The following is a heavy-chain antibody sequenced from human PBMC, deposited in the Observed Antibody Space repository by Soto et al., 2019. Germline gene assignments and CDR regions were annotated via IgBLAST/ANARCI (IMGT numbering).Heavy chain of an antibody. V-gene: IGHV4-4*07. CDR1: GGAISGYY. Sequence: PSETLSLTCTVTGGAISGYYWTWIRQSDGEGLEWIGRIYSSGSTNYNPSLKSRVTISLDTSMNYFSLRLSSVTAADTAVYYCARGQRFSDWFDPWVQGTFVTVSS. CDR3: ARGQRFSDWFDP. J-gene: IGHJ5*02. CDR2: IYSSGST. D-gene: IGHD3-3*01.